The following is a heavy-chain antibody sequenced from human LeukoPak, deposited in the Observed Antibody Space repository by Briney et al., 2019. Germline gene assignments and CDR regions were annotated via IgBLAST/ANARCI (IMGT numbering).Heavy chain of an antibody. Sequence: GGSLRLSCAASGLTVSSNYMTWVRQAPGKGLEWVPVLYSGGSTYYADSVKGRFTISRDNSKNTLYLQMNSLRAEDTAVYYCARGRGSTSCYYFDYWGQGTLVTVSS. D-gene: IGHD2-2*01. CDR1: GLTVSSNY. CDR2: LYSGGST. V-gene: IGHV3-53*01. CDR3: ARGRGSTSCYYFDY. J-gene: IGHJ4*02.